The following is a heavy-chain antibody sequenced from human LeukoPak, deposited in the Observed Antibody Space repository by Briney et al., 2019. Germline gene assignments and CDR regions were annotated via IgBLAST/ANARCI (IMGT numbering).Heavy chain of an antibody. V-gene: IGHV3-48*01. CDR2: ISSTSSVI. CDR1: GFAFNTYS. D-gene: IGHD3-22*01. J-gene: IGHJ2*01. CDR3: GRYAGGFYHTPFNYWFFDL. Sequence: GGSLRLSCGASGFAFNTYSMNWVRQAPGKALEWVAYISSTSSVIYYADSMKGRLTISRDNARNSLFLQMNSLRVEDTAVYYCGRYAGGFYHTPFNYWFFDLWGRGTLVTVSA.